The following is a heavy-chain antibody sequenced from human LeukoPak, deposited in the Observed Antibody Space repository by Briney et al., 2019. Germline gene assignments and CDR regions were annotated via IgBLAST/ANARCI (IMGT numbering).Heavy chain of an antibody. CDR3: ARMTASEFDP. V-gene: IGHV4-39*07. CDR1: GGSIKTPYYY. J-gene: IGHJ5*02. Sequence: SETLSLTCTVSGGSIKTPYYYWGWIRQPPGKGLEWIGSMYYNGDTDFNPSLKSRVTISIDTSKNQFSLKLSSVTAADTAVYYCARMTASEFDPWGQGILVTVSS. CDR2: MYYNGDT.